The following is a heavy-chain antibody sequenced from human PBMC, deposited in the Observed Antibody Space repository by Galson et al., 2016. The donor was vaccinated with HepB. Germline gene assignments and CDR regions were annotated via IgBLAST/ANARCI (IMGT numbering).Heavy chain of an antibody. J-gene: IGHJ6*02. V-gene: IGHV3-20*04. CDR2: INWNSGKK. D-gene: IGHD3-3*01. Sequence: SLRLSCAASGFTFDDYGMSWVRQVPGKGLEWVSGINWNSGKKGYADSVKGRFTISRDNAKNSLYLQMNSLRAEDTALYFCVRRRTIYFGNAMDVWGQGTTVTVSS. CDR3: VRRRTIYFGNAMDV. CDR1: GFTFDDYG.